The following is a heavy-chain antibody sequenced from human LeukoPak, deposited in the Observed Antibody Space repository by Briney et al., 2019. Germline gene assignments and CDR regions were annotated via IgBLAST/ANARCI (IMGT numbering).Heavy chain of an antibody. CDR1: GDSISSSSYF. CDR3: ARQMNTVTADY. V-gene: IGHV4-39*01. D-gene: IGHD4-17*01. J-gene: IGHJ4*02. CDR2: IFYTGST. Sequence: SETLSLTCTVSGDSISSSSYFWGWIRQPPGKGLEWIGSIFYTGSTYYNPSLKSRLTISVDTSKNQFSLRLSSVTAADTAVYYCARQMNTVTADYWGQGTLVTVSS.